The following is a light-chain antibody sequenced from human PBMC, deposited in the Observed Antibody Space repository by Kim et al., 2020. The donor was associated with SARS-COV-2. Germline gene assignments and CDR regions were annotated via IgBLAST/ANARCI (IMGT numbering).Light chain of an antibody. CDR2: AAS. CDR3: QQSYRTPRT. Sequence: ASVVDRVTIICRASQTISNYLSWYQQNPGKAPKLLIYAASSLQSGVPSRFSGSGSGTDFTLTINSLQPEDFATYYCQQSYRTPRTFGGGTKVDIK. CDR1: QTISNY. J-gene: IGKJ4*01. V-gene: IGKV1-39*01.